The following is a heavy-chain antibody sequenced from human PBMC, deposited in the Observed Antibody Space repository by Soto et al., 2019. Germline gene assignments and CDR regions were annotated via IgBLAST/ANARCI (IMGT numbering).Heavy chain of an antibody. CDR3: ARFRPPAFGGVIVSGFDY. CDR1: GFTFSSYS. V-gene: IGHV3-21*01. Sequence: EVQLVESGGGRVNPGGSLRLSCAASGFTFSSYSMNGVRQAPGKGLEWVSSISSSSSYIYYADSVKGRFTISRDNAKNSLYLQMNSLRAEDTAVYYCARFRPPAFGGVIVSGFDYWGQGTLVTVSS. D-gene: IGHD3-16*02. CDR2: ISSSSSYI. J-gene: IGHJ4*02.